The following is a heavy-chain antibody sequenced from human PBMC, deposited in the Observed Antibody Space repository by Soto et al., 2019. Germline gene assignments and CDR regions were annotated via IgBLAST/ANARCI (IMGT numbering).Heavy chain of an antibody. CDR1: GFTFSSYG. CDR3: AKDAVLWFGESPNPFDY. J-gene: IGHJ4*02. CDR2: ISYDGSNK. Sequence: PGGSLRLSCAASGFTFSSYGMHWVRQAPGKGLEWVAVISYDGSNKYYADSVKGRFTISRDNSKNTLYLQMNSLRAEDTAVYYCAKDAVLWFGESPNPFDYGGQGTLVTVSS. D-gene: IGHD3-10*01. V-gene: IGHV3-30*18.